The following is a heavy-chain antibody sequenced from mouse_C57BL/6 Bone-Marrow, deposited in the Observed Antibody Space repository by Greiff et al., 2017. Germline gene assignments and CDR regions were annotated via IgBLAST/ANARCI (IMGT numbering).Heavy chain of an antibody. CDR2: IDPSDSET. J-gene: IGHJ2*01. CDR1: GYTFTSYW. Sequence: QVQLQQPGAELVRPGSSVKLSCKASGYTFTSYWMHWVKQRPIQGLEWIGNIDPSDSETHYNQKFKDKATLTVDKSSSTAYMQLSSLTSEDSAVYYCARLDDGYYAFFDFWGQGTTLTVSS. CDR3: ARLDDGYYAFFDF. V-gene: IGHV1-52*01. D-gene: IGHD2-3*01.